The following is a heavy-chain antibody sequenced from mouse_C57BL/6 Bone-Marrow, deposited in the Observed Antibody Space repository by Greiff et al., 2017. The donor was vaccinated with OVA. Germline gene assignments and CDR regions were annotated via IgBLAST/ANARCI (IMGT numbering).Heavy chain of an antibody. CDR1: EYEFPSHD. V-gene: IGHV5-2*01. J-gene: IGHJ4*01. Sequence: EVKLVESGGGLVQPGESLKLSCESNEYEFPSHDMSWVRKTPEKRLELVAAINSDGGSTYYPDTMERRFIISRDNTKKTLYLQMSSLRSEDTALYYFITTVEDAMDYWGQGTSVTVSS. CDR2: INSDGGST. CDR3: ITTVEDAMDY. D-gene: IGHD1-1*01.